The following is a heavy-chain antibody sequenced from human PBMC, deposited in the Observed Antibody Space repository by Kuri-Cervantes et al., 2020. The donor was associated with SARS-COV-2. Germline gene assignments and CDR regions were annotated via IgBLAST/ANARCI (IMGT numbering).Heavy chain of an antibody. CDR2: IRYDGSNK. D-gene: IGHD6-13*01. CDR3: AKRAGIYSYSSSWFDY. CDR1: GFTFSSYG. Sequence: GESLKISCAASGFTFSSYGMHWVRQAPGKGLEWVAFIRYDGSNKYYADSVKGRFTISRYNSKNTLYLQMNSLRAEDTAVYYCAKRAGIYSYSSSWFDYWGQGTLVTVSS. J-gene: IGHJ4*02. V-gene: IGHV3-30*02.